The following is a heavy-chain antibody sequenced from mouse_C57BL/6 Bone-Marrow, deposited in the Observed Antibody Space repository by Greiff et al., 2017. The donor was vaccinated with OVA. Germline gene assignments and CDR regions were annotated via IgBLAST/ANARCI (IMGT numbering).Heavy chain of an antibody. CDR2: IYPGGGNT. CDR1: GYSFTSYY. CDR3: ARYLYYAMDY. J-gene: IGHJ4*01. V-gene: IGHV1-66*01. Sequence: VQLQQSGPELVKPGASVKISCKASGYSFTSYYIHWVKQRPGQGLEWIGWIYPGGGNTKYNEKFKGKATLTADTSSSTAYMQLSSLTSEDAAVLYCARYLYYAMDYWGQGTSVTVSS.